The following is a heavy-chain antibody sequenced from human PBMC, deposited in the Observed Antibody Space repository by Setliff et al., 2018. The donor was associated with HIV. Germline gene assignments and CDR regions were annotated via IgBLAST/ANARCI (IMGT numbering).Heavy chain of an antibody. J-gene: IGHJ1*01. V-gene: IGHV3-23*01. D-gene: IGHD3-10*01. CDR3: AQAQTSVSGSYYQYLQH. Sequence: ETLSLTCAVYGGSFSGYYWSWIRQPPGKGLEWVSAIGGSGFGTYYADSVKGRFTISRDNSKNTLYLQMNSLRAEDTAIYYCAQAQTSVSGSYYQYLQHWGQGTLVTVSS. CDR2: IGGSGFGT. CDR1: GGSFSGYY.